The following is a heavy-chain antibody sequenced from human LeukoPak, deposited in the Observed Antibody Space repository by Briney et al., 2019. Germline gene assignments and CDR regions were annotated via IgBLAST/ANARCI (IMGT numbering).Heavy chain of an antibody. Sequence: GGSLRLSYAASGFTFNRYWMHWVRQVPGKGLEWVSRISTDGSTTTYADSVKGRFTISRDNAKDTLYLQMNSLRAEDTAVYYCASPRLDYVWGTYLDYWGQGSLVTVSS. CDR3: ASPRLDYVWGTYLDY. CDR1: GFTFNRYW. J-gene: IGHJ4*02. D-gene: IGHD3-16*02. V-gene: IGHV3-74*01. CDR2: ISTDGSTT.